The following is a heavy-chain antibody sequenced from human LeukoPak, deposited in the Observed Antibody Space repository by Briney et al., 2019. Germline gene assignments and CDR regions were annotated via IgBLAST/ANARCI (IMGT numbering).Heavy chain of an antibody. V-gene: IGHV1-2*06. CDR3: ARDLSSTANWALDF. CDR2: INPNNGGP. Sequence: ASVKVSCKASGYTFTNYFIHWVRQAPGQGLEWMGRINPNNGGPEYGQNFQGRVTMTRDTSISTVYMEVYSLTSDDTAVYYCARDLSSTANWALDFSGQGILVTVSS. D-gene: IGHD7-27*01. J-gene: IGHJ4*02. CDR1: GYTFTNYF.